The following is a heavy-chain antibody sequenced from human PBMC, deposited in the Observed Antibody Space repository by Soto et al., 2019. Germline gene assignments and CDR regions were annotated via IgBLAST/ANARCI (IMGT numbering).Heavy chain of an antibody. J-gene: IGHJ4*02. Sequence: EVQLLESGGDLIQPGGSLRLSCAASGFTFNIYAMTWVRQAPGKGLEWVSAISRYGDITYYADSVEGRFTISRDNSKNTRYLQMNSLRYEDTAVYYCAKDRYLDHDSRGYLFDNWGQGTLVTVSS. CDR1: GFTFNIYA. V-gene: IGHV3-23*01. D-gene: IGHD3-22*01. CDR2: ISRYGDIT. CDR3: AKDRYLDHDSRGYLFDN.